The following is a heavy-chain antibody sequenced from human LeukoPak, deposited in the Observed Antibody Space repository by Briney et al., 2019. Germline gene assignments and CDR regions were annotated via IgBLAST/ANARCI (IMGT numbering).Heavy chain of an antibody. CDR2: IQDDGVEK. J-gene: IGHJ4*02. Sequence: GGSLRLSCAASGFNFSINWMAWVRQAPGKGLEWVANIQDDGVEKNYVESVKGRFIISRDNAKDSLFLQMSSLRDEDTALYYCARGCAAIPDWGQGTLVTVSS. D-gene: IGHD2-15*01. CDR1: GFNFSINW. CDR3: ARGCAAIPD. V-gene: IGHV3-7*01.